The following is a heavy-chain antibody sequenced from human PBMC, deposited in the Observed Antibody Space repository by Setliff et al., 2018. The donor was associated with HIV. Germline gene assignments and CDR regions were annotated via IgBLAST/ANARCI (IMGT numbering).Heavy chain of an antibody. D-gene: IGHD6-25*01. CDR1: GYSISSGYY. CDR2: IYHSGSI. CDR3: ARYSPRGYTLTGPY. Sequence: SETLSLTCAVSGYSISSGYYWGWIRQPPGKGLEWIGSIYHSGSITYNPSLKSRVTISVDTSKNLFSLKLTSVTAADTAVYYCARYSPRGYTLTGPYWGQGTLVTVSS. V-gene: IGHV4-38-2*01. J-gene: IGHJ4*02.